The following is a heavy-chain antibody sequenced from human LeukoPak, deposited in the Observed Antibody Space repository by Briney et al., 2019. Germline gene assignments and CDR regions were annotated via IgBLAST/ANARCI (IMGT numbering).Heavy chain of an antibody. CDR1: GFTFSSYA. CDR2: ISYDGSNK. V-gene: IGHV3-30-3*01. CDR3: ARDRATVTTLCDY. J-gene: IGHJ4*02. D-gene: IGHD4-17*01. Sequence: GGSLRLSCAASGFTFSSYAMHWVRQAPGKGLEWVAVISYDGSNKYYADSVKGRFTISRDNSKNTLHLQMNSLRAEDTAVYYCARDRATVTTLCDYWGQGTLVTVSP.